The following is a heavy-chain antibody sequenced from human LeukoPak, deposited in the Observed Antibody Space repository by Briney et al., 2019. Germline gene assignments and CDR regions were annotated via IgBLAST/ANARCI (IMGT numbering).Heavy chain of an antibody. J-gene: IGHJ6*02. CDR3: ARSGGSGSQGYYYGMDV. D-gene: IGHD3-10*01. Sequence: SVKVSCKASGGTFSSYAISWVRQAPGQGLEWMGGIIPIFGTANYAQKFQGRVTITADESMSTAYMELSSLRSEDTAVYYCARSGGSGSQGYYYGMDVWGQGTTVAVSS. CDR2: IIPIFGTA. V-gene: IGHV1-69*13. CDR1: GGTFSSYA.